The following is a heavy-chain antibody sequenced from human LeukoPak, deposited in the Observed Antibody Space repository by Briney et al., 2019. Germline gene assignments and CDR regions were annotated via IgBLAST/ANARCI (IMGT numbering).Heavy chain of an antibody. J-gene: IGHJ5*02. Sequence: ASVKVSCKASGYTFTSYYMHWVRQAPGQGLEWMGIINPSGGSTSYAQKFQGRVTITRDTSASTAYMELSSLRSEDTAVYYCARDLGCSGGSCFNWFDPWGQGTLVTVSS. V-gene: IGHV1-46*01. CDR1: GYTFTSYY. CDR2: INPSGGST. CDR3: ARDLGCSGGSCFNWFDP. D-gene: IGHD2-15*01.